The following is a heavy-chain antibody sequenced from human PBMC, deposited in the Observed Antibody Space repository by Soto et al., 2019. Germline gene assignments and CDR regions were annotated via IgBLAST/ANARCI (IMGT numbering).Heavy chain of an antibody. V-gene: IGHV4-31*03. CDR3: AAGGYSYGFAY. D-gene: IGHD5-18*01. J-gene: IGHJ4*01. CDR1: GGSISSGGYY. Sequence: SETLSLTCTVSGGSISSGGYYWSWIRQHPGKGLEWIGYIYYSGSTYYNPSLKSRVIISVDTSKNQFSLKLSSVTAADTAVYYCAAGGYSYGFAYWAQRTLVTVSS. CDR2: IYYSGST.